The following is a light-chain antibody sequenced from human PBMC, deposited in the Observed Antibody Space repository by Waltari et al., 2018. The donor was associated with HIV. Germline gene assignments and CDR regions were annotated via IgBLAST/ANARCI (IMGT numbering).Light chain of an antibody. Sequence: SSELTQDPAVSVALGQTVRITCQGDSLRSYYASWYQQKPGQAPVLVIYGKNNRPSGIPDRFSGSSSGNTASLTITGAQAEDEADYYCNSRDSSGNFWVFGGGTKPTVL. J-gene: IGLJ3*02. CDR1: SLRSYY. V-gene: IGLV3-19*01. CDR3: NSRDSSGNFWV. CDR2: GKN.